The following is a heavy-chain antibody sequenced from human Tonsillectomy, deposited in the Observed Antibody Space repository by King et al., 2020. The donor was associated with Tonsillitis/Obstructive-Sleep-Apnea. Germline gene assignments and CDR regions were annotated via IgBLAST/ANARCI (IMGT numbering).Heavy chain of an antibody. CDR1: GGSINSYF. CDR3: ARPFTWGDAFDI. Sequence: HVQLQESGPGLVKPSETLSLTCTVSGGSINSYFWSWIRQPPGKGLQWIGYISYSGSTNYNPSLKSRVTISVDTAKNQFSLKLSSVTAADTAVYYCARPFTWGDAFDIWGQGTMVTVSS. J-gene: IGHJ3*02. CDR2: ISYSGST. D-gene: IGHD3-16*01. V-gene: IGHV4-59*08.